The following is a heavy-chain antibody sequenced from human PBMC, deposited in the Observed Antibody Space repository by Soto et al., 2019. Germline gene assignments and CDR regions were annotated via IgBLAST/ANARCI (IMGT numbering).Heavy chain of an antibody. J-gene: IGHJ4*02. CDR3: AREGGIVGATAADY. D-gene: IGHD1-26*01. CDR1: GGSISSGGYY. Sequence: QVQLQELGPGLVKPSQTLSLTCTVSGGSISSGGYYLSWIRQHPGKGLEWIEYIYYSGSTYYNPSLKSRVAISIDTSKNQFTLKASSVTAADTAVYYCAREGGIVGATAADYWGQGTLVTVSS. V-gene: IGHV4-31*03. CDR2: IYYSGST.